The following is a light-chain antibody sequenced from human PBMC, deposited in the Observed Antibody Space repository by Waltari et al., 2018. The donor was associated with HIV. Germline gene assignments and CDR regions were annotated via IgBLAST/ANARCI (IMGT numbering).Light chain of an antibody. CDR3: AAWDDTMSSYV. CDR2: RTN. Sequence: QSVLTQPPSASGTPGQRVTISCSGSTSNIGSKEVYWFQHLPGTAPKLLIYRTNPRRSGVPARFSGSKSGTSASLAIIGLRSDDEADYHCAAWDDTMSSYVFGTGTTVTV. J-gene: IGLJ1*01. V-gene: IGLV1-47*01. CDR1: TSNIGSKE.